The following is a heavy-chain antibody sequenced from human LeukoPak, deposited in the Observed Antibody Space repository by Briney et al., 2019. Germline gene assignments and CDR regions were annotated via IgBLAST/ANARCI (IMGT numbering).Heavy chain of an antibody. CDR2: VNHSGYT. D-gene: IGHD4-17*01. CDR3: ARQLYGSDY. CDR1: GVSFSTYY. V-gene: IGHV4-34*01. Sequence: PSEALSLTCDVSGVSFSTYYWSWIRQSPEKGLEWIGEVNHSGYTNYNPSLKGRVTISVDTSKNQFSLKLSSVTAADTAVYYCARQLYGSDYWGQGTLVTVSS. J-gene: IGHJ4*02.